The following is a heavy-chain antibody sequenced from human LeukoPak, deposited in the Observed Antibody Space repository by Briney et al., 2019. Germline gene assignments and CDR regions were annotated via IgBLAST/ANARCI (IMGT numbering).Heavy chain of an antibody. CDR2: IYHSGST. D-gene: IGHD3-22*01. J-gene: IGHJ3*02. CDR1: GGSISSGGYS. Sequence: PSQTLSLTCAVSGGSISSGGYSWSWIRQPPGKGLEWIGYIYHSGSTYYNPSLKSRVAISVDRSKNQFSLKLSFVTAADTAVYYCARGPITMIVVAMVGAFDIWGQGTMVTVSS. CDR3: ARGPITMIVVAMVGAFDI. V-gene: IGHV4-30-2*01.